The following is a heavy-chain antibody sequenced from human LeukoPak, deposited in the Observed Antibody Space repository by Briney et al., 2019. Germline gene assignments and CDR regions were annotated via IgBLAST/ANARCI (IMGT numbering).Heavy chain of an antibody. CDR1: GFTFSGYG. Sequence: GGSLRLSCAASGFTFSGYGMHWVRQAPGKGLEWVAVISYDGNNKFYADSVKGRFTVSRDNSKNTLYLQMNSLRAEDTAVYFCAKDHYYDSSGYYHGFEYWGQGTLVTVSS. D-gene: IGHD3-22*01. CDR3: AKDHYYDSSGYYHGFEY. J-gene: IGHJ4*02. V-gene: IGHV3-30*18. CDR2: ISYDGNNK.